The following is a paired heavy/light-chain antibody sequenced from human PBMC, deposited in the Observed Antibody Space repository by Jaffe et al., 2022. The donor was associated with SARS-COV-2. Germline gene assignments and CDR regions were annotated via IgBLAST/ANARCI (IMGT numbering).Light chain of an antibody. CDR2: EVS. CDR3: SSYTSSSTPIWV. CDR1: SSDVGGYNY. Sequence: QSALTQPASVSGSPGQSITISCTGTSSDVGGYNYVSWYQQHPGKAPKLMIYEVSNRPSGVPDRFSGSKSGNTASLTISGLQAEDEADYYCSSYTSSSTPIWVFGGGTKLTVL. V-gene: IGLV2-14*01. J-gene: IGLJ3*02.
Heavy chain of an antibody. J-gene: IGHJ6*02. CDR2: ISGSGGST. D-gene: IGHD6-13*01. Sequence: EVQLLESGGGLVQPGGSLRLSCAASGFTFSSYAMSWVRQAPGKGLEWVSAISGSGGSTYYADSVKGRFTISRDNSKNTLYLQMNSLRAEDTAVYYCASGGQQLVPRDYYYYGMDVWGQGTTVTVSS. V-gene: IGHV3-23*01. CDR3: ASGGQQLVPRDYYYYGMDV. CDR1: GFTFSSYA.